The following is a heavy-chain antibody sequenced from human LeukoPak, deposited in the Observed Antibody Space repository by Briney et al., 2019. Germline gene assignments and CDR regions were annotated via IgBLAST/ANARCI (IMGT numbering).Heavy chain of an antibody. D-gene: IGHD3-10*01. J-gene: IGHJ6*03. V-gene: IGHV5-51*01. CDR3: ARRSYYHYYTDV. CDR2: IYPGDSDT. Sequence: GESLKISCKGSGYSFTTYWIAWVRQMPGKGLEWMGIIYPGDSDTRYSPSFQGQVTISADKSITTVYLQWSSLKASDTAMYYCARRSYYHYYTDVWGKGTTVTVSS. CDR1: GYSFTTYW.